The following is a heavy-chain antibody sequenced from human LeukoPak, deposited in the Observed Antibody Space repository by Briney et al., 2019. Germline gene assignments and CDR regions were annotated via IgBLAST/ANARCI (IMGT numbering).Heavy chain of an antibody. CDR2: IYHSGST. CDR1: GASITSSGYY. D-gene: IGHD3-22*01. V-gene: IGHV4-39*07. J-gene: IGHJ4*02. CDR3: ARTPTYYYDSSGFGFDY. Sequence: KPSETLSPTCTVSGASITSSGYYWGWIRQPPGKGLEWIGTIYHSGSTYYNPSLKSRFTISVDTSKNQFSLKLSSVTAADTAVYYCARTPTYYYDSSGFGFDYWGQGTLVTVSS.